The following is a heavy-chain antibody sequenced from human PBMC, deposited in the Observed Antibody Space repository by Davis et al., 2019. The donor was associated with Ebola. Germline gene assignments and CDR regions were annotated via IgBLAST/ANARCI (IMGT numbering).Heavy chain of an antibody. V-gene: IGHV1-8*01. CDR1: GYTFTSYD. CDR3: ARVRYYYYGMDV. CDR2: MNPNSGNT. Sequence: ASVKVSCKASGYTFTSYDINWVRHATGQGLEWMGWMNPNSGNTGYAQKFQGRVTMTRNTSISTAYMELSSLRSEDTAVYYCARVRYYYYGMDVWGQGTTVTVSS. J-gene: IGHJ6*02.